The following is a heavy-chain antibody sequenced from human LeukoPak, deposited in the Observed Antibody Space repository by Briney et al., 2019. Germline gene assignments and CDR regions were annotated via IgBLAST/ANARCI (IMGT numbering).Heavy chain of an antibody. Sequence: GGSLRLSCAASGFTFSSYAMHWVRQAPGKGLEWVAVISYDGSNKYYADSVKGRFTISRDNSKNTLYLQMNSLRAEDTAVYFCARDVLGETGAGGYWGQGTLVTVSS. V-gene: IGHV3-30*01. CDR2: ISYDGSNK. CDR3: ARDVLGETGAGGY. CDR1: GFTFSSYA. J-gene: IGHJ4*02. D-gene: IGHD3-10*01.